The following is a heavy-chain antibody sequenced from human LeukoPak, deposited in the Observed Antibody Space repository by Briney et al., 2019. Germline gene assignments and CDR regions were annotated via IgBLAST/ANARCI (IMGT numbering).Heavy chain of an antibody. CDR2: ISASGGVT. D-gene: IGHD4-17*01. J-gene: IGHJ4*02. Sequence: GGSLRLSCAASGFTFTRHAMSWVRQAPGKGLEWVSGISASGGVTYYAGSVKGRFTISRDNSKSTLDLQMNSLRADDTAVYCAEGGIYGDSGDFWGQGALVSVST. CDR3: AEGGIYGDSGDF. V-gene: IGHV3-23*01. CDR1: GFTFTRHA.